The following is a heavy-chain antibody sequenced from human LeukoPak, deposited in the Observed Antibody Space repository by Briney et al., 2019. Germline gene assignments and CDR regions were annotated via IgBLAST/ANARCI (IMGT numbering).Heavy chain of an antibody. Sequence: GGSLRLSCADSGITFSRYCMTWVRQVPGKGLEWVANIKQDGSEKYYVDSVKGRFTISRDNAKNSVYLQMNSLRAEDTALYYCAKGGYSSSWYEDWLDPWGQGTLVTVSS. J-gene: IGHJ5*02. CDR3: AKGGYSSSWYEDWLDP. CDR2: IKQDGSEK. D-gene: IGHD6-13*01. CDR1: GITFSRYC. V-gene: IGHV3-7*03.